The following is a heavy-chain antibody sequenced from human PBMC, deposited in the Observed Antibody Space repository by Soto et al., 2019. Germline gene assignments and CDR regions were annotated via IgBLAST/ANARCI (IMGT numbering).Heavy chain of an antibody. D-gene: IGHD3-22*01. CDR1: GGSISSSSYY. Sequence: SETLSLTCTVSGGSISSSSYYWGWIRQPPGKGLEWIGSIYYSGSTYYNPSLKSRVTISVDTSKNQFSLKLSSVTAADTAVYYCARHNRDSRGYQNWFNPCGQGNLVTVSS. V-gene: IGHV4-39*01. CDR3: ARHNRDSRGYQNWFNP. J-gene: IGHJ5*02. CDR2: IYYSGST.